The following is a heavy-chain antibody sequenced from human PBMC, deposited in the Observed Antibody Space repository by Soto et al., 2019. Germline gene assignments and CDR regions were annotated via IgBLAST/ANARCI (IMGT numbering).Heavy chain of an antibody. CDR2: ISYTGST. D-gene: IGHD3-10*01. CDR1: GGSIGSYY. V-gene: IGHV4-59*01. CDR3: ARIPDYYGSGSHLWYYHMDV. Sequence: QVQLQESGPGLVKPSETLSLTCTVSGGSIGSYYWNWIRQPPGKGLEWIGYISYTGSTNYNPSLKSRITISLDTSKSQFSLKLSSVTAADTAVYFCARIPDYYGSGSHLWYYHMDVWGKGTTVTVSS. J-gene: IGHJ6*03.